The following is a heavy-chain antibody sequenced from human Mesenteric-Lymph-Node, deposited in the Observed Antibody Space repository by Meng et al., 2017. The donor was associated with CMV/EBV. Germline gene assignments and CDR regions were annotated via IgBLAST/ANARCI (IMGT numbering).Heavy chain of an antibody. CDR1: GFTCSSYW. J-gene: IGHJ5*02. CDR2: INSDESST. Sequence: SLSCAAPGFTCSSYWMHWVRQAPGKGLVWVSRINSDESSTSYAGSVEGRFTISRDNAKNTLYLQMNSLRVEDTAVYYCARGRVGELTWGQGTLVTVSS. D-gene: IGHD3-10*01. CDR3: ARGRVGELT. V-gene: IGHV3-74*01.